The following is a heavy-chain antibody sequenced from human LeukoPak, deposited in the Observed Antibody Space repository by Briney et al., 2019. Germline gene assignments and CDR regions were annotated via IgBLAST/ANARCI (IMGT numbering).Heavy chain of an antibody. CDR1: GGSISSSSYY. V-gene: IGHV4-39*07. J-gene: IGHJ4*02. Sequence: SETLSLTCTVSGGSISSSSYYWGWIRQPPGKGLEWIGSIYYSGSTYYNPSLKSRVTISVDTSKNQFSLKLSSVTAADTAVYYCATLRVVGAQGDYYFDYWGQGTLVTVSS. CDR2: IYYSGST. CDR3: ATLRVVGAQGDYYFDY. D-gene: IGHD1-26*01.